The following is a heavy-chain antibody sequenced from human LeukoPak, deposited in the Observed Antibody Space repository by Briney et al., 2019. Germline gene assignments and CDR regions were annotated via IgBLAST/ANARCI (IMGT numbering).Heavy chain of an antibody. J-gene: IGHJ6*03. CDR3: ARVGGDTIFNYYYYYMDV. CDR2: IYTSGST. CDR1: GGSISSDSYY. Sequence: SETLSLTCTVSGGSISSDSYYWSWIPQPAGKGLEWFGRIYTSGSTNYNPSLKSRVTISVDTSKNQFSLKLSSVTAADTAVYYCARVGGDTIFNYYYYYMDVWGKGTTVTVSS. V-gene: IGHV4-61*02. D-gene: IGHD3-9*01.